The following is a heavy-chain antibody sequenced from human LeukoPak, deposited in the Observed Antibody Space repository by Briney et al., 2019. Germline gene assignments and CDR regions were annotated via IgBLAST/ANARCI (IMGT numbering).Heavy chain of an antibody. CDR1: GGTFSSYA. J-gene: IGHJ3*02. Sequence: ASVKVSCKASGGTFSSYAISWVRQAPGQGLEWMGGIIPIFGTANYAQKFQGRVTITADESTSTAYMELSSLRSEDTAVYYCAGGYCSGGSCYSYDAFDIWGQGTMVTVSS. CDR2: IIPIFGTA. V-gene: IGHV1-69*13. D-gene: IGHD2-15*01. CDR3: AGGYCSGGSCYSYDAFDI.